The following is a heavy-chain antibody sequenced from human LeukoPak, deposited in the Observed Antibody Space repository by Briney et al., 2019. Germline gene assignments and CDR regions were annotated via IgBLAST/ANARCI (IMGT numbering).Heavy chain of an antibody. CDR3: AKGRAFITFDI. V-gene: IGHV3-23*01. CDR1: GFTFSRYA. D-gene: IGHD3-10*01. CDR2: LSGSGGST. Sequence: GGSLRLFCAASGFTFSRYAMSWVRQAPGKGLEGVSALSGSGGSTYYADSVKGRCTISRDNSKNTLYLQMNSLRAEDTAVYYCAKGRAFITFDIWGQGTMVTVSS. J-gene: IGHJ3*02.